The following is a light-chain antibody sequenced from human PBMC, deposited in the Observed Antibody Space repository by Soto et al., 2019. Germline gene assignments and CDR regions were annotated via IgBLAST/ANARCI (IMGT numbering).Light chain of an antibody. V-gene: IGKV3-11*01. J-gene: IGKJ4*01. CDR1: QSVRSY. CDR3: QQRSNWPLT. Sequence: EIVLTQSPATLSLSPGERATLSCRASQSVRSYLAWYQQKIGQAPRLLIYDASNSATGIPARFSGSGSGTDFTLTISSLEPEDFAVYYCQQRSNWPLTFGGGTKVEIK. CDR2: DAS.